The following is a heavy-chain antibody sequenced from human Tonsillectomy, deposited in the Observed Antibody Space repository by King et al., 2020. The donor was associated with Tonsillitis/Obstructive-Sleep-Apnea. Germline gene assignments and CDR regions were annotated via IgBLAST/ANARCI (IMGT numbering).Heavy chain of an antibody. D-gene: IGHD4-17*01. J-gene: IGHJ4*02. CDR3: ARAPYYGDDY. CDR1: GGSFSDNY. Sequence: VKLQKWGAGLLRPSETMSLTCAVYGGSFSDNYWSWIRQPPGKGLEWIGEINHSGSTNYNPSLKSRVTISVDTSKNQFSLKLSSVTAADKAVYYCARAPYYGDDYWGQGTLVTVSS. CDR2: INHSGST. V-gene: IGHV4-34*01.